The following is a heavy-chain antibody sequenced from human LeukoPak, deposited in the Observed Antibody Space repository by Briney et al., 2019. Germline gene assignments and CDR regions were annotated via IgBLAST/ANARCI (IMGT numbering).Heavy chain of an antibody. CDR2: ISYDGSNK. CDR1: GFTFSSYG. J-gene: IGHJ4*02. Sequence: GGSLRLSCAASGFTFSSYGMHWVRQAPGKGLEWVAVISYDGSNKYYADSVKGRFTISRDNSKNALYLQMNSLRAEDTAVYYSARLIVVVPAALFDYWGQGTLVTVSS. D-gene: IGHD2-2*01. CDR3: ARLIVVVPAALFDY. V-gene: IGHV3-30*03.